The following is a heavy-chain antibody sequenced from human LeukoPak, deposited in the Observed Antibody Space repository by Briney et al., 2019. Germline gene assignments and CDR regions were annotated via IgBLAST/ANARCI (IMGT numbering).Heavy chain of an antibody. Sequence: ASVKVSCKASGYTFTSYYMHWVRQAPGQGLEWMGIINPSGGSTSYAQKFQGRVTMTRDMSTSTVYMELSSLRSEDTAVYYCARCWVYGPDYFNSGSYNYYIDVWGKGTTVTVSS. V-gene: IGHV1-46*01. CDR3: ARCWVYGPDYFNSGSYNYYIDV. CDR1: GYTFTSYY. D-gene: IGHD3-10*01. J-gene: IGHJ6*03. CDR2: INPSGGST.